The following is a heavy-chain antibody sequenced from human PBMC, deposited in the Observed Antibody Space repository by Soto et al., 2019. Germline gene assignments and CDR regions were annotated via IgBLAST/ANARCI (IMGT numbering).Heavy chain of an antibody. CDR3: AEVGYGRPGNDY. CDR2: ISSDGRNQ. V-gene: IGHV3-30*03. Sequence: QVQLVESGGAVVQPGMSLRLSCTTSGFTFSTYGMHWVRQAPGKGLEWVAGISSDGRNQYYADSVKGRFTISRDNSKNTLYLEMNSLRSDDTALYYCAEVGYGRPGNDYWGQGTLVSVSS. D-gene: IGHD6-13*01. J-gene: IGHJ4*02. CDR1: GFTFSTYG.